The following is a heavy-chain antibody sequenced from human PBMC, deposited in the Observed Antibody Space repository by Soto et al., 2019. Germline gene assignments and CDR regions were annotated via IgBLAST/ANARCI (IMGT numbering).Heavy chain of an antibody. CDR1: GGSIKSDYY. CDR2: KYYSGAT. CDR3: ARGRPNYFYYGLDV. J-gene: IGHJ6*02. V-gene: IGHV4-30-4*01. Sequence: SETLSLTCTVSGGSIKSDYYWTWVRQTPGGGLEWMGYKYYSGATDSDPSLKRRVSFSVDTSKNQFYLNLTTVTVADTAVYYCARGRPNYFYYGLDVWGQGIPVTVSS.